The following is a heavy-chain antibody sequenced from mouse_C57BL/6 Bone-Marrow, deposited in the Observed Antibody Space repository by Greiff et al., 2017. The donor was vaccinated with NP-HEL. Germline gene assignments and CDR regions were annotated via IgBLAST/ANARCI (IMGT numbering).Heavy chain of an antibody. CDR2: IYPGSGST. J-gene: IGHJ2*01. CDR1: GYTFTSYW. V-gene: IGHV1-55*01. CDR3: ARSGLYYDYPYFDY. Sequence: QVQLQQPGAELVKPGASVKMSCKASGYTFTSYWITWVKQRPGQGLEWIGDIYPGSGSTNYNEKFKSKATLTVDTSSSTAYMQLSSLTSEDSAVYYCARSGLYYDYPYFDYWGQGTTLTVSS. D-gene: IGHD2-4*01.